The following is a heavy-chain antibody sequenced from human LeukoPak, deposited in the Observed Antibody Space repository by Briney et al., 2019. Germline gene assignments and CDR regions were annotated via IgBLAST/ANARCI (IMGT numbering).Heavy chain of an antibody. J-gene: IGHJ4*02. V-gene: IGHV3-23*01. CDR2: ISGSGGST. Sequence: PGRSLRLSCAASGFTFSSYAMHWVRQAPGKGLEWVSAISGSGGSTYYADSVKGRFTISRDNSKNTLYLQMNSLRAEDTAVYYCAKSPDIVVVPAATTYYFDYWGQGTLVTVSS. D-gene: IGHD2-2*01. CDR3: AKSPDIVVVPAATTYYFDY. CDR1: GFTFSSYA.